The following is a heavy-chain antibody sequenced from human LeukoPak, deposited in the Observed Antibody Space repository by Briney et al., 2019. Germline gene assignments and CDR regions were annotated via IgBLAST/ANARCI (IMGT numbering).Heavy chain of an antibody. CDR1: GYTLTELS. D-gene: IGHD1-26*01. J-gene: IGHJ4*02. CDR2: FDPEDGET. CDR3: ATRVWRGSYYALYFDH. Sequence: GASVTVSFKVSGYTLTELSMHWVRQAPGKGLEWMGGFDPEDGETIYAQKFQGRVTMTEDTSTDTAYMELSSLRSEDTAVYYCATRVWRGSYYALYFDHWGQGTLVTVSS. V-gene: IGHV1-24*01.